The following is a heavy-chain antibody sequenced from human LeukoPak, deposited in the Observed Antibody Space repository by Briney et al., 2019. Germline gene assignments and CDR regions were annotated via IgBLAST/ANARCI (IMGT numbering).Heavy chain of an antibody. CDR1: GFTFSSYA. CDR2: ISYDGSNK. CDR3: ARDRERYFEY. V-gene: IGHV3-30-3*01. D-gene: IGHD1-1*01. Sequence: GGSLRLSCAASGFTFSSYAMHWVRQAPGKGLEWVAVISYDGSNKYYADSVKGRFTISRDNSNNTLYLQMNSLRAEDTAVYYCARDRERYFEYWGQGTLVTVSS. J-gene: IGHJ4*02.